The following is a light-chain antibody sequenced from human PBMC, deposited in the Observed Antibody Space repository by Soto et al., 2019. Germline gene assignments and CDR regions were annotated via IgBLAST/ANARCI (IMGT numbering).Light chain of an antibody. CDR2: EVS. Sequence: SVLTQPASVSVSPGQSITISSTGTSSDVGGYNSVSWYQQHPGKAPKLMISEVSNRPSGVSNRFSGSKSGNTASLTISGLQAEDEADYYCSSYTSSSTLVFGTGTKVTVL. CDR1: SSDVGGYNS. J-gene: IGLJ1*01. CDR3: SSYTSSSTLV. V-gene: IGLV2-14*01.